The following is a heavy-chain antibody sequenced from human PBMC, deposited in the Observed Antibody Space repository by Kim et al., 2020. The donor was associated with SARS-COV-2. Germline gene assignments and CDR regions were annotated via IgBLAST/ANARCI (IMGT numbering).Heavy chain of an antibody. J-gene: IGHJ4*02. CDR2: IIPIFGTA. CDR3: ARETYYYDSSGYYYLDY. CDR1: GGTFSSYA. Sequence: SVKVSCKASGGTFSSYAISWVRQAPGQGLEWMGGIIPIFGTANYAQKFQGRVTITADESTSTAYMELSSLRSEDTAVYYCARETYYYDSSGYYYLDYWGQGTLVTVSS. V-gene: IGHV1-69*13. D-gene: IGHD3-22*01.